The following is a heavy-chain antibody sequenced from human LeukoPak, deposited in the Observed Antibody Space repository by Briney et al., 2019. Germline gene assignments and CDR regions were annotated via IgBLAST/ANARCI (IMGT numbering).Heavy chain of an antibody. CDR1: GFTFNSYA. CDR3: AKGNWRYFDY. CDR2: ISGSGGST. D-gene: IGHD1-1*01. V-gene: IGHV3-23*01. J-gene: IGHJ4*02. Sequence: PGGSLRLSCAASGFTFNSYAMNWVRLAPGKGLEWVSAISGSGGSTYYADSVKGRFTISRDNSKNTLYLQMNSLGADDTAVYYCAKGNWRYFDYWGQGTLVTVSS.